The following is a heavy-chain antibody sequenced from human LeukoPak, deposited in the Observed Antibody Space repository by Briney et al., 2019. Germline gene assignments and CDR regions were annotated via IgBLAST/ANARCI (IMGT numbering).Heavy chain of an antibody. D-gene: IGHD3-3*01. CDR2: ISSSGSST. CDR1: GFTLSSYR. Sequence: GGSLRLSCAASGFTLSSYRMNWVRQAPGKGLEWVSYISSSGSSTYYADSVKGRLTISRDNAKNSLYLQMNSLRAEDTAVYYCARGLLYYDFWSGYLPGAFDIWGQGTMVTVSS. V-gene: IGHV3-48*04. J-gene: IGHJ3*02. CDR3: ARGLLYYDFWSGYLPGAFDI.